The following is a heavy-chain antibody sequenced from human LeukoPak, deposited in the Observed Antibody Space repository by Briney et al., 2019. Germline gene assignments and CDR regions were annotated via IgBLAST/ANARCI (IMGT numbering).Heavy chain of an antibody. CDR1: GFTFSSYE. Sequence: GGSLRLSCAASGFTFSSYEMNWVRQAPGKGLEWVSYISSSGSTIYYADSVKGRFTISRDNAKNSLYLQMNSLRTEDTAVYYCARVQAITTGGNYFDHWGQGTLVTVSS. D-gene: IGHD4-11*01. CDR3: ARVQAITTGGNYFDH. CDR2: ISSSGSTI. V-gene: IGHV3-48*03. J-gene: IGHJ4*02.